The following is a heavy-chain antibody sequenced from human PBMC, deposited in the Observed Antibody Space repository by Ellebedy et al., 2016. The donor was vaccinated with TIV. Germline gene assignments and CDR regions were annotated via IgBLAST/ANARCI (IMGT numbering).Heavy chain of an antibody. D-gene: IGHD3-3*01. J-gene: IGHJ4*02. CDR1: GFTFSISG. CDR3: SRDGREWSRDC. V-gene: IGHV3-21*06. Sequence: GGSLRLSXAAPGFTFSISGMTWVRQRPGKGLEWVATVSRGREAYYADPFKGRFFISRGNDLNSVFLQLNNLRVEDTAVYYCSRDGREWSRDCWGQGTLVTVSS. CDR2: VSRGREA.